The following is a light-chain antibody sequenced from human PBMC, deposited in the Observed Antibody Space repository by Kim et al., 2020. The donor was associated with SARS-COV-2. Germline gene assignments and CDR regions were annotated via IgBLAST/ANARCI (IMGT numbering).Light chain of an antibody. CDR2: DAS. Sequence: ERATPSSRASQSVSSYLAWYQQKPGQAPRLLISDASNRATGIPARFSGSGSGTDFTLTISSLEPEDFAVYYCQQRSNWPLYTFGQGTKLEI. CDR1: QSVSSY. J-gene: IGKJ2*01. CDR3: QQRSNWPLYT. V-gene: IGKV3-11*01.